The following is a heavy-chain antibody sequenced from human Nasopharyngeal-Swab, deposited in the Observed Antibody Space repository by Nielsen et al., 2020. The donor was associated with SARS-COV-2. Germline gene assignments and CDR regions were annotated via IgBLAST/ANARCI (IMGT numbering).Heavy chain of an antibody. V-gene: IGHV3-21*01. Sequence: GVLKISCAASGFTFSSYSMNWVRQAPGKGLEWVASISSSSSYIYYADSVKGRFTISRDNAKNSLYLQMNSLGAEDTAVYYCAADSGSYFGYYYYGMDVWGQGTTVTVSS. CDR3: AADSGSYFGYYYYGMDV. J-gene: IGHJ6*02. CDR1: GFTFSSYS. CDR2: ISSSSSYI. D-gene: IGHD1-26*01.